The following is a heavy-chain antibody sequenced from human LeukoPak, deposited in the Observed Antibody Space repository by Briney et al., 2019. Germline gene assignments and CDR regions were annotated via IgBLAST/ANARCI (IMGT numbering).Heavy chain of an antibody. V-gene: IGHV1-46*01. CDR2: TDPIGGST. CDR1: GYTFTNYY. J-gene: IGHJ4*02. D-gene: IGHD4-11*01. Sequence: ASVKVSCKASGYTFTNYYIHWVRQAPGQGLEWMGITDPIGGSTNYAQKFQGRVTMTRDTSTSTVYMELSSLRSEDSAVYYCARWTTTYLDYWGQGTLDTVSS. CDR3: ARWTTTYLDY.